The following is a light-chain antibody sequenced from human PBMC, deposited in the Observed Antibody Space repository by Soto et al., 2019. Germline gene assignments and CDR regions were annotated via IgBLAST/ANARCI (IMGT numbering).Light chain of an antibody. CDR1: QSVTSNY. CDR3: QQYGSSVTWT. Sequence: EVVLTQSPGTVSLSPGERATLSCRASQSVTSNYLAWYQQKPGQAPRLLIYAASSRATGIPDRFSGSGSGTDCTLSISRVEPEDLAVYYCQQYGSSVTWTFGQGTKVEIK. V-gene: IGKV3-20*01. CDR2: AAS. J-gene: IGKJ1*01.